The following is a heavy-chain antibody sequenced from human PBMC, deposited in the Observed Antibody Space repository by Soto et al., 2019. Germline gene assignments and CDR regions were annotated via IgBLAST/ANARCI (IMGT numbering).Heavy chain of an antibody. CDR3: ARLRSYILDV. V-gene: IGHV4-39*01. D-gene: IGHD3-3*02. CDR1: GGSISSSSYY. Sequence: PSETLSLTCTGSGGSISSSSYYWGWIRQPPGKGLEWIGSIYYSGSTYYNPSLKSRVTISVDTSKNQFSLKLSSVTAADTAVYYCARLRSYILDVWGQGTTVTVSS. J-gene: IGHJ6*02. CDR2: IYYSGST.